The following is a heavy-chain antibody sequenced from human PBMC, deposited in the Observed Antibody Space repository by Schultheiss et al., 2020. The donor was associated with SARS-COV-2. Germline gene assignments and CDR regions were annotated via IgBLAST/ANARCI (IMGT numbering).Heavy chain of an antibody. CDR3: ARSDGSSWRKGGYFQH. D-gene: IGHD6-13*01. CDR1: GGSISSSGHY. J-gene: IGHJ1*01. Sequence: SETLSLTCSVSGGSISSSGHYWGWIRQPPGKGLEWIGYIFYSGSTYYNPSLKSRVTISVDTSKNQFSLKLSSVTAADTAVYYCARSDGSSWRKGGYFQHWGQGTLVTVSS. V-gene: IGHV4-31*03. CDR2: IFYSGST.